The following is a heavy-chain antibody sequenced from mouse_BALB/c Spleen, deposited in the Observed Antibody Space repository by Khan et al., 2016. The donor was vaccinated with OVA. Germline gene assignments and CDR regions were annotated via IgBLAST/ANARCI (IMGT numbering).Heavy chain of an antibody. CDR1: GYSITSDYA. CDR2: ISYSGST. CDR3: ARSIMAN. Sequence: EVQLQESGPGLVKPSQSLSLTCTVTGYSITSDYAWNWIRQFPGNKLEWMGYISYSGSTSYNPSLKSRISITRDTSKNQFFLQLNCVTTEDTATYYCARSIMANWGQGTTLTVSS. J-gene: IGHJ2*01. V-gene: IGHV3-2*02.